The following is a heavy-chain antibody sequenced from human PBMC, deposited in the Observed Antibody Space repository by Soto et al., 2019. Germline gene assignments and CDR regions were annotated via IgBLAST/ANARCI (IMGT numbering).Heavy chain of an antibody. D-gene: IGHD3-3*01. V-gene: IGHV3-64D*08. J-gene: IGHJ6*02. CDR1: GFTFSTYA. CDR2: ISSNGDST. Sequence: GGSLRLSCSASGFTFSTYALHWVRQAPGKGLEYVSAISSNGDSTYYAASVKGRVTISRDNSKSTLYLQMSSLRPEDTAVYYCVKGSSRDFWSGYHHYYFGMDVWGQGTTVTVSS. CDR3: VKGSSRDFWSGYHHYYFGMDV.